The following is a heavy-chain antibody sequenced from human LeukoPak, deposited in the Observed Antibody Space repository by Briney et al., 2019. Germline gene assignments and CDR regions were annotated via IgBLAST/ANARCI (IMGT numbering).Heavy chain of an antibody. CDR2: IGAYNGNT. J-gene: IGHJ4*02. CDR1: GYTFTSYG. V-gene: IGHV1-18*01. Sequence: ASVKVSCKASGYTFTSYGISWVRQAPGRGLEWMGWIGAYNGNTNYAQKFQGRVTMTTDTSTSTAYMELRSLRSDDTDVYNCARSRSEHYDMVSDYPPPSFPDYWGQGSLVTVSS. CDR3: ARSRSEHYDMVSDYPPPSFPDY. D-gene: IGHD3-9*01.